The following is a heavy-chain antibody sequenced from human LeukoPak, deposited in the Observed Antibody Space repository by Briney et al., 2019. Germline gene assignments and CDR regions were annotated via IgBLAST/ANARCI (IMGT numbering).Heavy chain of an antibody. J-gene: IGHJ4*02. CDR3: ARHAIDSSGYYLDYFDY. CDR1: GGSISSYY. V-gene: IGHV4-4*07. D-gene: IGHD3-22*01. Sequence: PSETLSLTCTVSGGSISSYYWSWIRQPAGKGLEWIGRIYTSGSTNYNPSLKSRVTMSVDTSKNQFSLKLSSVTAADTAVYYCARHAIDSSGYYLDYFDYWGQGTLVTVSS. CDR2: IYTSGST.